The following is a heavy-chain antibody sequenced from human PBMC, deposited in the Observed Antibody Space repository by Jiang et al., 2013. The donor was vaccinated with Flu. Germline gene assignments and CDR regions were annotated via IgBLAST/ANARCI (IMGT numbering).Heavy chain of an antibody. CDR1: GDSVSSNSAT. CDR3: ARDLRSGYDYAESFDY. J-gene: IGHJ4*02. Sequence: QTLSLTCVISGDSVSSNSATWNWIRQSPSRGLEWLGRTYYKSKWCNDYAVSVKSRIIINPDTSKNQFSLQLNSVTPEDTAVYYCARDLRSGYDYAESFDYWGQGTLVTVSS. V-gene: IGHV6-1*01. CDR2: TYYKSKWCN. D-gene: IGHD5-12*01.